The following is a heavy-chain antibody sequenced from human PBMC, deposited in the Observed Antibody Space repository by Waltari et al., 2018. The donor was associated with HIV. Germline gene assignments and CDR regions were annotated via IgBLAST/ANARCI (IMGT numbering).Heavy chain of an antibody. V-gene: IGHV1-69*02. CDR2: IIPILDLS. CDR3: ARGKGYYGMDV. J-gene: IGHJ6*02. Sequence: QVQLVQSGAEVQKPGSLVRVSCKAAGDTFSSYTIHWVRQAPGQGLEWMGRIIPILDLSNSAQKFQDRVTIMADKSTNTAYMDLSSLTSEDTAVYYCARGKGYYGMDVWGQGTTVTVSS. CDR1: GDTFSSYT.